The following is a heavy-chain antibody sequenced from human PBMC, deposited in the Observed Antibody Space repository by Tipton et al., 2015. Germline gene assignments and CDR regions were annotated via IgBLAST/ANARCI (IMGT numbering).Heavy chain of an antibody. CDR2: IYDSGIT. V-gene: IGHV4-59*01. J-gene: IGHJ5*02. Sequence: TLSLTCTFSADSISNYYWSWIRQPPGKGLEWIGHIYDSGITNHNPSLKSRVTISIDTSKNLFSLKLSSVTAADMAVYYCARGGNNWFDPWGRGTLVTVSS. D-gene: IGHD2-15*01. CDR1: ADSISNYY. CDR3: ARGGNNWFDP.